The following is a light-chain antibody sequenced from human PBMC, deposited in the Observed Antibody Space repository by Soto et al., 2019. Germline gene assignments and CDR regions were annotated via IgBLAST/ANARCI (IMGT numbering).Light chain of an antibody. Sequence: QSAMTQPASVSAYPAQTITISCSRTNNDIDGYNYASWYQHDPGKAPKLMNFDVSNRPSGVSNRFSGSKSGNTASLTISGLQPEDEADYYCSSYTTSNTRQIVFGTRTKVTGL. V-gene: IGLV2-14*03. CDR3: SSYTTSNTRQIV. CDR1: NNDIDGYNY. CDR2: DVS. J-gene: IGLJ1*01.